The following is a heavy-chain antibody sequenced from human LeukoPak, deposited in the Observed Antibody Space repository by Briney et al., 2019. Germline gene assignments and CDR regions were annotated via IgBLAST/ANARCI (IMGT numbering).Heavy chain of an antibody. J-gene: IGHJ4*02. CDR3: ATNTGTVFDY. CDR1: GGSISSYY. V-gene: IGHV4-4*02. Sequence: SETLSLTCTVSGGSISSYYWSWVRQPPGKGLEWIGEIYHSGSTNYNPSLKSRVTISVDKSKNQFSLKLSSVTAADTAVYYCATNTGTVFDYWGQGALVTVSS. D-gene: IGHD7-27*01. CDR2: IYHSGST.